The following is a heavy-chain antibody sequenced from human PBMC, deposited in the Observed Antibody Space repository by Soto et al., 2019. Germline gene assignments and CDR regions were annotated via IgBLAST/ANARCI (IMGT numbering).Heavy chain of an antibody. J-gene: IGHJ3*02. Sequence: QMPLVQSGPEVKKPGTSVKVSCKASGFTFTSSAMQWVRQARGQRLEWIGWIVVGSGNTNYAQKFQERVTITRDMSTSTAYMELSSLRSEDTAVYYCAAVGLVQLERRRNDAFDIWGQGTMVTVSS. V-gene: IGHV1-58*02. CDR2: IVVGSGNT. CDR3: AAVGLVQLERRRNDAFDI. CDR1: GFTFTSSA. D-gene: IGHD1-1*01.